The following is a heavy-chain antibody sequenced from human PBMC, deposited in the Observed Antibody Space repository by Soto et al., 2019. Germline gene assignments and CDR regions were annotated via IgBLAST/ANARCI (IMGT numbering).Heavy chain of an antibody. D-gene: IGHD2-2*01. J-gene: IGHJ5*02. CDR3: ARVGYCSSTSCRDFNWFDP. V-gene: IGHV3-48*01. CDR1: GFTFNDYS. CDR2: ISGSANTI. Sequence: GGSLRLSCAASGFTFNDYSMNWVRQAPGKGLEWVSYISGSANTIYYANSVRGRFTISRDNAKNSLYLQMNSLRAEDTAVYYCARVGYCSSTSCRDFNWFDPWGQGTLVTVSS.